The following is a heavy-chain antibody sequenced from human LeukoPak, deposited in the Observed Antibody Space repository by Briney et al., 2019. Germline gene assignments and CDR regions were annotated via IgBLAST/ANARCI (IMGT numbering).Heavy chain of an antibody. CDR3: ARARQGLDY. V-gene: IGHV3-48*02. Sequence: GGSLRLSCAASGFTFSSYSMNWVRQAPGKGLEWVSYISSSSTIYYADSVKGRFTISRDNAKNSLYLQMNSLRDEDTAVYYCARARQGLDYWGQGTLVTVSS. CDR2: ISSSSTI. J-gene: IGHJ4*02. CDR1: GFTFSSYS.